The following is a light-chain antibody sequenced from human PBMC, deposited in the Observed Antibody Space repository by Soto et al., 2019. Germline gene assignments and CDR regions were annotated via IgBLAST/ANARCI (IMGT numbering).Light chain of an antibody. V-gene: IGKV3-15*01. J-gene: IGKJ1*01. CDR3: QQYNNWPPWT. CDR1: QSVSSN. CDR2: GAS. Sequence: EILMTQSPATLSVSPGERATLSCRASQSVSSNLARYQQKPGQAPRLLIYGASTRATGIPARFSGSGSGTEFTLTISSLQSEDFAVYYCQQYNNWPPWTFGQRTKVDIK.